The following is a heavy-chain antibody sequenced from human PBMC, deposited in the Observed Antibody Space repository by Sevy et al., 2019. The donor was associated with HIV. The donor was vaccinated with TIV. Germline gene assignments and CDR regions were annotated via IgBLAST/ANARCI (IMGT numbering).Heavy chain of an antibody. CDR1: GFTFSSYS. Sequence: GGSLRLSCAASGFTFSSYSMNWVRQAPGKGLEWVAVISYDGSNKYYAESVKGRFTISRDTSKNTLYLQMNSLRAEDTAVYYCAKDFTGFYGMDVWGQGTTVTVSS. J-gene: IGHJ6*02. V-gene: IGHV3-30*18. CDR3: AKDFTGFYGMDV. D-gene: IGHD3-9*01. CDR2: ISYDGSNK.